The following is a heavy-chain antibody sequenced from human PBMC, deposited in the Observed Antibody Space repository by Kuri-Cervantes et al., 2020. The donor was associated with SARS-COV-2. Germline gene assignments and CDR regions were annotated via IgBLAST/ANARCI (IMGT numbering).Heavy chain of an antibody. D-gene: IGHD3-16*01. CDR1: GFTISSYT. Sequence: GGSLRLSCTASGFTISSYTLTWVRQASGKGLEWVGRIRSKANSYATAYAASVKGRFTISRDDSKNTAYLQMNSLRTEDTAVYYCTMGDWFDPWGQGTLVTVSS. J-gene: IGHJ5*02. CDR3: TMGDWFDP. CDR2: IRSKANSYAT. V-gene: IGHV3-73*01.